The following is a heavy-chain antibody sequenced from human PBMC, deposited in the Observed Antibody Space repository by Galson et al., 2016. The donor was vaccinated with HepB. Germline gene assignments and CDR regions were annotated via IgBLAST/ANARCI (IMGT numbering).Heavy chain of an antibody. V-gene: IGHV1-58*02. CDR1: GFTLSRSA. CDR2: IFVGSGNT. J-gene: IGHJ4*02. CDR3: AAVPSDVWGGLRRFDY. D-gene: IGHD3-16*01. Sequence: SVKVSCKASGFTLSRSAIQWVRQARGQRLEWMGWIFVGSGNTDYAQEFQERLTITMDMSTTTAYMELSSLRSEDTAMYYCAAVPSDVWGGLRRFDYWGQGTLVTVSS.